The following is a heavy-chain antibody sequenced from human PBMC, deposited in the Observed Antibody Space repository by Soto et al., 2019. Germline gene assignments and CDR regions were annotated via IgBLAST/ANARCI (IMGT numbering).Heavy chain of an antibody. V-gene: IGHV1-2*02. CDR2: INPNSGGT. D-gene: IGHD6-19*01. CDR3: ARDWGQWLVLPSYYFDY. CDR1: GYTFTGYY. J-gene: IGHJ4*02. Sequence: EASVKVSCKASGYTFTGYYMHWVRQAPGQGLEWMGWINPNSGGTNYAQKFQGRVTMTRDTSISTAYMELSRLRSDDTAVYYCARDWGQWLVLPSYYFDYWGQGTLVTVSS.